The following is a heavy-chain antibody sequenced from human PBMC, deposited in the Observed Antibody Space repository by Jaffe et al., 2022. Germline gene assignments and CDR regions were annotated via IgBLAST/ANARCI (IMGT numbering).Heavy chain of an antibody. Sequence: QVQLQQWGAGLLKPSETLSLTCAVYGGSFSGYYWSWIRQPPGKGLEWIGEINHSGSTNYNPSLKSRVTISVDTSKNQFSLKLSSVTAADTAVYYCARGRFRMVRGVLPRYFDYWGQGTLVTVSS. J-gene: IGHJ4*02. V-gene: IGHV4-34*01. CDR3: ARGRFRMVRGVLPRYFDY. CDR1: GGSFSGYY. D-gene: IGHD3-10*01. CDR2: INHSGST.